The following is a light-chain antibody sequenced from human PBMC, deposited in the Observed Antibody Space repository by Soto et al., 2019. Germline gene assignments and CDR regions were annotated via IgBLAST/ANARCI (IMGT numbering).Light chain of an antibody. J-gene: IGKJ4*01. Sequence: DIQLAQSPSSLSASVGDRVTIPCQASQDISKYLNWYQQKPGKAPKLLIYAASSLQSGVPSRFSGSGSGTDFTLTISSLQPEDFATYYCQQSYSTPRGLTFGGGTKVEIK. CDR2: AAS. CDR3: QQSYSTPRGLT. V-gene: IGKV1-39*01. CDR1: QDISKY.